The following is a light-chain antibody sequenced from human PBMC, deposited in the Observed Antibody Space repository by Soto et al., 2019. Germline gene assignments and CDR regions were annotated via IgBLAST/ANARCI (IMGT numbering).Light chain of an antibody. CDR1: QSVSSSY. J-gene: IGKJ1*01. CDR2: GAS. V-gene: IGKV3-20*01. Sequence: EFVLTQSPGTLCLSPGGRATLSCTASQSVSSSYLAWYQQKPGQAPRLLIYGASSRATGIPDRFSGSGSGTDFTLTISRLEPEDFAVYYCQQYGSSPWTFGQGTKVDI. CDR3: QQYGSSPWT.